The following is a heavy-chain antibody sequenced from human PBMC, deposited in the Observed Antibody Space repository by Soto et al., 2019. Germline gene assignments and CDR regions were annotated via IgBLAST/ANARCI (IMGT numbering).Heavy chain of an antibody. J-gene: IGHJ4*02. CDR1: GFSLSTSGVG. CDR3: AHRHSSSSPYYFDY. V-gene: IGHV2-5*02. D-gene: IGHD6-6*01. CDR2: IYWDDDK. Sequence: QITLKESGPTLVKPTQTLTLTCTFSGFSLSTSGVGVGWIRQPPGKALEWLALIYWDDDKRYSPSLKSRITITKDTSKNQVVRTMTNMDPVDTATDYCAHRHSSSSPYYFDYWGQGTLVTVSS.